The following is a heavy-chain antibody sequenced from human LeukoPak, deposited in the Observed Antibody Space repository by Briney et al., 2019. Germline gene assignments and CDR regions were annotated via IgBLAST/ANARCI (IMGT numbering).Heavy chain of an antibody. CDR3: ARVQYSGSYHYFDY. D-gene: IGHD1-26*01. V-gene: IGHV3-48*03. J-gene: IGHJ4*02. CDR2: ISSSGSTI. Sequence: LTGGSLRLSCAASGFTFSSYAMNWVRQAPGKGLEWVSYISSSGSTIYYADSVKGRFTISRDNAKNSLYLQMNSLRAEDTAVYYCARVQYSGSYHYFDYWGQGTLVTVSS. CDR1: GFTFSSYA.